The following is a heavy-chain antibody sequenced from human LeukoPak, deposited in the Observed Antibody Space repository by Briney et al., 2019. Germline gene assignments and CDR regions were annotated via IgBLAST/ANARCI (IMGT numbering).Heavy chain of an antibody. CDR3: ARVGAVRGPFDY. CDR1: RFTFSSYG. V-gene: IGHV3-33*01. Sequence: GRSLRLSCAASRFTFSSYGMHWVRQAPGKGPEWVAVIWYDGSNKYYADSVKGRFTISRDNSKNTLYLQMNSLRAEDTAVYYCARVGAVRGPFDYWGQGTLVTVSS. J-gene: IGHJ4*02. D-gene: IGHD3-10*01. CDR2: IWYDGSNK.